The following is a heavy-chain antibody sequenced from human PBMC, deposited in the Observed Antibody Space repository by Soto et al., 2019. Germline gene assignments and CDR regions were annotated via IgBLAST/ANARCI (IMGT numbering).Heavy chain of an antibody. V-gene: IGHV4-30-4*01. D-gene: IGHD3-16*01. CDR1: GGSISSGAYY. CDR3: ARVPIAGGAITDY. CDR2: IYYSGST. J-gene: IGHJ4*02. Sequence: SETLSLTCTVSGGSISSGAYYWSWIRQPPGKGLEWIGYIYYSGSTYYNPSLKSRVTISVDTSKNQFSLKLRSVTAADTAVYYCARVPIAGGAITDYWGQGTLVTVSS.